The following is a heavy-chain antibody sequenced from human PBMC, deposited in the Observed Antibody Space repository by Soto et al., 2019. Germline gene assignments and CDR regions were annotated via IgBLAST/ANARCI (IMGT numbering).Heavy chain of an antibody. Sequence: ASVKFSCKASGYTFTSYDLNWVRQATGQGLEWMGWMNPQSGNTGYAQKFQGRVTMTRDTSISTAYMELSSLTSTDTAVYYCARTVEGYLFDSWGQGTLVTVS. CDR3: ARTVEGYLFDS. V-gene: IGHV1-8*01. J-gene: IGHJ5*01. CDR2: MNPQSGNT. D-gene: IGHD5-18*01. CDR1: GYTFTSYD.